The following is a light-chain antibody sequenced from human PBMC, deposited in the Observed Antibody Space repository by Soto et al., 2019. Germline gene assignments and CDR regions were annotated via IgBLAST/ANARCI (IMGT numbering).Light chain of an antibody. J-gene: IGKJ4*01. Sequence: ITQPHSSLSPSVGAKSTITSRAVRGVREDEGWYQQKPGKAPKLLIYSASTLQSGVPSRFSGSGSGTDFTLTISGLQPEDFATYYCLQESNYPLTFGGGTKVEIK. V-gene: IGKV1-6*01. CDR1: RGVRED. CDR2: SAS. CDR3: LQESNYPLT.